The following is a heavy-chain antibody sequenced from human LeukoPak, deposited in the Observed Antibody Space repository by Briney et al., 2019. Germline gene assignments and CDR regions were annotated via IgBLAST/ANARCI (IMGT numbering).Heavy chain of an antibody. Sequence: SETLSLTCAVYGGSLSGYYWSWIRQPPGKGLEWSGEINHSGSTNYNPSLKSRVTISVDTSKNQFSLKLSSVTAADTAVYYCARSEGHDYGDLYYFDYWGQGTLVTVSS. CDR3: ARSEGHDYGDLYYFDY. V-gene: IGHV4-34*01. CDR2: INHSGST. CDR1: GGSLSGYY. D-gene: IGHD4-17*01. J-gene: IGHJ4*02.